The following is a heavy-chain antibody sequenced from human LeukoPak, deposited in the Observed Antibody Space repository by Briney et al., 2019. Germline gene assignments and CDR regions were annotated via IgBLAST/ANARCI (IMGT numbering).Heavy chain of an antibody. CDR1: GGSINSYY. CDR2: IDASGTT. J-gene: IGHJ4*02. Sequence: SETLSLTCTVSGGSINSYYWAWIRQPAGKGLEWIGRIDASGTTNYNPSLKSRVSMSVETSKNQFSLKLSSVTAADTAMYYCARVRAAAVPYYFDYWGRGTLVTVSS. CDR3: ARVRAAAVPYYFDY. V-gene: IGHV4-4*07. D-gene: IGHD6-13*01.